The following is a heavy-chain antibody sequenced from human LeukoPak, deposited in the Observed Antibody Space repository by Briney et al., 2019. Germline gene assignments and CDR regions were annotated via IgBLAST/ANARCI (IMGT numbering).Heavy chain of an antibody. CDR1: GGSFSGYY. V-gene: IGHV4-34*01. CDR3: ARWSSGCFLRAFDY. J-gene: IGHJ4*02. D-gene: IGHD3-22*01. Sequence: SETLSLTCAVYGGSFSGYYWSWIRQPPGKGLEWIGEINHSGSTNYNPSLKSRVTISVDTSKNQFSLKLSSVTAADTAVYYCARWSSGCFLRAFDYWGQGTLVTVSS. CDR2: INHSGST.